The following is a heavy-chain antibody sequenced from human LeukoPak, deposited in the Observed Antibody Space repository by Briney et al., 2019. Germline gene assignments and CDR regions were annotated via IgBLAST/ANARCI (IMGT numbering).Heavy chain of an antibody. CDR1: GGSISSGGYY. Sequence: SQTLSLTCTVSGGSISSGGYYWSWIRQHPGKGLEWIGYIYYSGSTYYNPSLKSRVTISVDTSKNQFSLKLSSVTAADTAVYYCARVPPGTAMGPYFDYWGQGTLVTVSS. CDR3: ARVPPGTAMGPYFDY. CDR2: IYYSGST. D-gene: IGHD5-18*01. V-gene: IGHV4-31*03. J-gene: IGHJ4*02.